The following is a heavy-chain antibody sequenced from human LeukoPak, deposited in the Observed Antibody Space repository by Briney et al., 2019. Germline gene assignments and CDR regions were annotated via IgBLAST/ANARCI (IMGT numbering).Heavy chain of an antibody. V-gene: IGHV1-8*01. D-gene: IGHD3-10*01. CDR3: ARGHITMVRGVRIRNWFDP. CDR2: MNPNSGNT. Sequence: ASVKVSFKGSGYTFTSYDINWVRQAPGQGLEWMGWMNPNSGNTGYAQKFQGRVTMTRNTSISTAYMELSSLRSEDTAVYYCARGHITMVRGVRIRNWFDPWGQGTLVTVSS. J-gene: IGHJ5*02. CDR1: GYTFTSYD.